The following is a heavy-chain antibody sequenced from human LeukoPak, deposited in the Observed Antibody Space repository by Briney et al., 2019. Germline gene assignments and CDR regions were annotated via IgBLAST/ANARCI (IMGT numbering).Heavy chain of an antibody. J-gene: IGHJ1*01. CDR1: GFTFSSYS. V-gene: IGHV3-21*01. Sequence: PGGSLRLSCAASGFTFSSYSMNWVRQAPGKGLEWVSSISSSSSYIYYADSVKGRFTISRDNAKNSLYLQMNSLRAEDTAVYYCARGEGYCTNGVCLGYFQHWGQGTLVTVSS. D-gene: IGHD2-8*01. CDR2: ISSSSSYI. CDR3: ARGEGYCTNGVCLGYFQH.